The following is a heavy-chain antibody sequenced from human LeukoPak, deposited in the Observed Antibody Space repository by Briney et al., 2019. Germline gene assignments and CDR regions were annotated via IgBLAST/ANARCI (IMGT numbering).Heavy chain of an antibody. CDR3: VRVRSSRWYDY. CDR2: ISSDGSTT. J-gene: IGHJ4*02. D-gene: IGHD6-13*01. Sequence: GGSLRLSCATSGFTFSTSWMHWVRQAPGNGLVWVSRISSDGSTTTYADSVKGRFTISRDNAKNTLYLQMNSLRVEDTAVYYCVRVRSSRWYDYWGQGALVTVSS. V-gene: IGHV3-74*01. CDR1: GFTFSTSW.